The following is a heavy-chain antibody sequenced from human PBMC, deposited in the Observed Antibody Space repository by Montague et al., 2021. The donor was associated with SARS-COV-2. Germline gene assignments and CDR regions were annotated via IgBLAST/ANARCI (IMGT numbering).Heavy chain of an antibody. J-gene: IGHJ4*02. CDR3: ARISGITSWYYDN. CDR1: GGSVSSGSYY. Sequence: SETLSLTCTVSGGSVSSGSYYWSWIRQPPGKGLQSIGYIYYTGSTNYNPSLQSRVTISVDSSKNQFSVRLSSVTAADTAVYYCARISGITSWYYDNWGQGTLVTVSS. D-gene: IGHD1-14*01. CDR2: IYYTGST. V-gene: IGHV4-61*01.